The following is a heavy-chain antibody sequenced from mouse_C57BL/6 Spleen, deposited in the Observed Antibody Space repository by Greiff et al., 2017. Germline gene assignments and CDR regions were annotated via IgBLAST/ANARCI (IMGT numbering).Heavy chain of an antibody. J-gene: IGHJ3*01. CDR2: IYPSDSET. Sequence: QVQLQQPGAELVRPGSSVKLSCKASGYTFTSYWMDWVKQRPGQGLEWIGNIYPSDSETHYNQKFKDKATLTVDKSSSTADMQLSSLTSEDSAVYYCARWDYGNYRAYWGQGTLVTVSA. CDR1: GYTFTSYW. CDR3: ARWDYGNYRAY. D-gene: IGHD2-1*01. V-gene: IGHV1-61*01.